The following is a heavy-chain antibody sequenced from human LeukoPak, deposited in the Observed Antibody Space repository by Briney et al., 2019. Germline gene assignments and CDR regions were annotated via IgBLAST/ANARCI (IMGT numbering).Heavy chain of an antibody. CDR1: GLTGSSNY. D-gene: IGHD6-19*01. J-gene: IGHJ4*02. Sequence: GGSLTLSCAASGLTGSSNYMSWVRQAPGQGLEWVSVIYSGGNTYYPDSVKGRFTLSIQHSKNTLYLQMNSLRAEDTAVYYCAKNKYSRGWYGYFDCWGQGTLVTVSS. CDR2: IYSGGNT. V-gene: IGHV3-53*01. CDR3: AKNKYSRGWYGYFDC.